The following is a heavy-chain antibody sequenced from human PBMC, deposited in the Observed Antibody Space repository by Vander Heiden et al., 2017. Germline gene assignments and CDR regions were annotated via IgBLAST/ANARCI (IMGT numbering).Heavy chain of an antibody. CDR2: IDPSDSYT. V-gene: IGHV5-10-1*03. J-gene: IGHJ2*01. Sequence: EVQLVPSGAEVKKPGESLQISCQGSGYTFRNYWINWVRQKPGKGLEWLGRIDPSDSYTNYSPSFQGHVTISVDNSISTAYLQWGSLKASDSGMYFCARLSANYYGTDWHFDLWGRGTLVTVSS. CDR3: ARLSANYYGTDWHFDL. CDR1: GYTFRNYW. D-gene: IGHD1-26*01.